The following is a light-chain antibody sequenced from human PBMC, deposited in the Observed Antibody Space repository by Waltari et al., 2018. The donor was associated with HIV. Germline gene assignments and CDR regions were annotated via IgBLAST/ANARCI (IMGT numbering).Light chain of an antibody. V-gene: IGKV3-15*01. CDR1: QSFSSG. CDR3: QQYNNWPWT. CDR2: GSS. J-gene: IGKJ1*01. Sequence: EIVMTQSPATLSVSPGERPTLSCRASQSFSSGLAWFQQNPGQGPRLLMYGSSIRATDIPARFSGSGSGTEFTLTINNLQSEDFAIYYCQQYNNWPWTFGQGTKVEI.